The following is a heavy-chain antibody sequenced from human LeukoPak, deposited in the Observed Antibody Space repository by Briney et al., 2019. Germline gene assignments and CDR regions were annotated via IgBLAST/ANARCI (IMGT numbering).Heavy chain of an antibody. CDR1: GFTFSSYA. V-gene: IGHV4-34*01. J-gene: IGHJ6*02. CDR2: INHSGST. Sequence: PGGSLRLSCAASGFTFSSYAMHWVRQPPGKGLEWIGEINHSGSTNYNPSLKSRVTISVDTSKNQFSLKLSSVTAADTAVYYCARGLGGYCSNTSCYPHYYYYYGMDVWGQGTTVTVSS. CDR3: ARGLGGYCSNTSCYPHYYYYYGMDV. D-gene: IGHD2-2*01.